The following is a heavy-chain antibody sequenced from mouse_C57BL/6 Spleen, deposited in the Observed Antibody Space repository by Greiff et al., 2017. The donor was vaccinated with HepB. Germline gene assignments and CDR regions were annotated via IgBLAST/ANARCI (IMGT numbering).Heavy chain of an antibody. CDR3: ARYGRDYYYGSTLWYFDV. CDR2: IRNKANGYTT. CDR1: GFTFTDYY. Sequence: EVHLVESGGGLVQPGGSLSLSCAASGFTFTDYYMSWVRQPPGKALEWLGFIRNKANGYTTEYSASVKGRFTISRDNSQSILYLQMNALRAEDSATYYCARYGRDYYYGSTLWYFDVWGTGTTVTVSS. J-gene: IGHJ1*03. V-gene: IGHV7-3*01. D-gene: IGHD1-1*01.